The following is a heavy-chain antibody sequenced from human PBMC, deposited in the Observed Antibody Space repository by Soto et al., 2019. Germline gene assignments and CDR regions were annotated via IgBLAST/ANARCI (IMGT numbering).Heavy chain of an antibody. CDR1: GFTFSSYS. Sequence: GGSLRLSCAASGFTFSSYSMNWVRQAPGKGLEWVSYISSSSSTIYYADSVKGRFTISRDNAKNSLYLQMNSLRDEDTAVYYCARDRKGYCSGGSCVHDAFDIWGQGTMVTVSS. CDR2: ISSSSSTI. V-gene: IGHV3-48*02. J-gene: IGHJ3*02. CDR3: ARDRKGYCSGGSCVHDAFDI. D-gene: IGHD2-15*01.